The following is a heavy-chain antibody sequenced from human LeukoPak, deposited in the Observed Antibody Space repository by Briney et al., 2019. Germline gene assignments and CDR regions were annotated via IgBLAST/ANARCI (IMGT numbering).Heavy chain of an antibody. J-gene: IGHJ3*01. CDR3: ARAADYYV. CDR1: GGSFSVYY. D-gene: IGHD3-10*01. CDR2: IYYGGST. V-gene: IGHV4-59*01. Sequence: SETLSLTCAVSGGSFSVYYWTWIRQPPGKGLEWIGYIYYGGSTTYNPSLKSRVTISVDTSKNQLSLRLSSVTAADTAVYYCARAADYYVWGQGTMVTVSS.